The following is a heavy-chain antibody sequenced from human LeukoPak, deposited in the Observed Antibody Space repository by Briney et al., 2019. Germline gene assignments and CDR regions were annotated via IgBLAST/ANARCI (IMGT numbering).Heavy chain of an antibody. CDR2: IYYSGST. J-gene: IGHJ3*02. V-gene: IGHV4-59*01. D-gene: IGHD3-9*01. Sequence: SETLSLTCSVSGGSISSYYWSWIRQPPGKGLEWIGYIYYSGSTNYNPSLKSRVTISVDTSKNQFSLKLSSVTAADTAVYYCARDVSFDSADAFDIWGQGTMVTVSS. CDR1: GGSISSYY. CDR3: ARDVSFDSADAFDI.